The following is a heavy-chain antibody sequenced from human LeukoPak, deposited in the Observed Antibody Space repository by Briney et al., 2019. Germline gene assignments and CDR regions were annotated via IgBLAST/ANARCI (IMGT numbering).Heavy chain of an antibody. CDR2: INAGNGNT. D-gene: IGHD3-16*01. J-gene: IGHJ6*02. CDR3: ARGTYYDGRPYGMDV. Sequence: GASVKVSCKASGYTFTSYGMQWVRQAPGQGLEWMGWINAGNGNTKYSQKFQDRVTITRDTSARTAYMEVNSLRSEDTAVYYCARGTYYDGRPYGMDVWGQGTTVNVSS. CDR1: GYTFTSYG. V-gene: IGHV1-3*01.